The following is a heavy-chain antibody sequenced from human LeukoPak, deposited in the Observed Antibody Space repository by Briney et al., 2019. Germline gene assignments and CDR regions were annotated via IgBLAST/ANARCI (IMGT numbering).Heavy chain of an antibody. J-gene: IGHJ3*02. Sequence: SETLSLTCTVSGGSISSYYWSWIRQPPGKGLEWIGYIYYSGSTNYNPSLKSRVTISVDTSKNQFSLKLSSVTAADTAVYYCASTVTTRLEDAFDIWGQGTMVTVSS. CDR1: GGSISSYY. CDR2: IYYSGST. D-gene: IGHD4-17*01. CDR3: ASTVTTRLEDAFDI. V-gene: IGHV4-59*01.